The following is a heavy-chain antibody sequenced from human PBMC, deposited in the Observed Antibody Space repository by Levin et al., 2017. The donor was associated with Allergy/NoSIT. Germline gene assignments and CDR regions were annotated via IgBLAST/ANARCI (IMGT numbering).Heavy chain of an antibody. V-gene: IGHV3-9*01. D-gene: IGHD2-15*01. CDR3: AKDMDPFVSVVAALDY. CDR2: ISWNSGSI. J-gene: IGHJ4*02. Sequence: SLKISCAASGFTFDDYAMHWVRQAPGKGLEWVSGISWNSGSIGYADSVKGRFTISRDNAKNSLYLQMNSLRAEDTALYYCAKDMDPFVSVVAALDYWGQGTLVTVSS. CDR1: GFTFDDYA.